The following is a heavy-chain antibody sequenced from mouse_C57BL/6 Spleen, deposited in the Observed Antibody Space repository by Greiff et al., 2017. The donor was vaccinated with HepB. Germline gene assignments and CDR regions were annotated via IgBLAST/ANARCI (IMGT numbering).Heavy chain of an antibody. Sequence: EVQLQQSGPELVKPGASVKIPCKASGYTFTDYNMDWVKQSHGKSLEWIGDINPNNGGTIYNQKFKGKATLTVDKSSSTAYMELSSLTSEDTAVYYCARAIDDGYYAMDYWGQGTSVTVSS. CDR3: ARAIDDGYYAMDY. CDR1: GYTFTDYN. J-gene: IGHJ4*01. CDR2: INPNNGGT. V-gene: IGHV1-18*01. D-gene: IGHD2-3*01.